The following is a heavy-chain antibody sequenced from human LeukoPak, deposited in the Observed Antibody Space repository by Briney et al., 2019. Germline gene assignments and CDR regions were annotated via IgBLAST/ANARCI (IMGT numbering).Heavy chain of an antibody. CDR2: MNPNSGNT. J-gene: IGHJ4*02. D-gene: IGHD5-24*01. CDR1: GYTFKNYD. V-gene: IGHV1-8*02. CDR3: ARATPGGLHGYSFDY. Sequence: ASVKVSCKXSGYTFKNYDTNWVRQATGQGLEWMGWMNPNSGNTGFAQKFQDRVSMTRDTSINTAYMELTSLRSGDTAVYYCARATPGGLHGYSFDYWGQGTVVTVYS.